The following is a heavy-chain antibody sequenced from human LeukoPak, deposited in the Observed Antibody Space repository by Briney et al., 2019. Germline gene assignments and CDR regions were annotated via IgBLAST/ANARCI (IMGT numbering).Heavy chain of an antibody. Sequence: GGSLRLSCAASGFTFSSYWMSWVRQAPGKGLEWVSYISSSGSTIYYADSVKGRFTLSIDNAKNSLYLQMNSLRAEDTAVYYCAELGITMIGGVWGKGTTVTISS. CDR1: GFTFSSYW. J-gene: IGHJ6*04. V-gene: IGHV3-48*04. CDR2: ISSSGSTI. D-gene: IGHD3-10*02. CDR3: AELGITMIGGV.